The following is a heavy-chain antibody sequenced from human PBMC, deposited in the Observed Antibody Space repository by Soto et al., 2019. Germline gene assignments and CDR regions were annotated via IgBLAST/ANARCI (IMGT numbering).Heavy chain of an antibody. V-gene: IGHV3-33*01. CDR3: ARDLWGVLLWFGESRLGGMDV. Sequence: QVQLVESGGGVIQRGRSLRLSCTASGFTFSSYGMHWVRQAPGKGLERVAVIWYAGSNKYYADSVKGRFTISRDNSKNTLYLQMNSLRAEDTAVYYCARDLWGVLLWFGESRLGGMDVWGQGTTVTVSS. D-gene: IGHD3-10*01. J-gene: IGHJ6*02. CDR2: IWYAGSNK. CDR1: GFTFSSYG.